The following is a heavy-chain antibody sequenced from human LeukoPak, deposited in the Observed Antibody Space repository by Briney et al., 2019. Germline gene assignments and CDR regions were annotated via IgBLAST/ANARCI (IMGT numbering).Heavy chain of an antibody. D-gene: IGHD2-2*01. V-gene: IGHV3-21*01. CDR2: ISSSSSYI. CDR1: GFTFSSYS. J-gene: IGHJ4*02. CDR3: ARNRLSTSLEYYFDY. Sequence: PGGSLRLSCAASGFTFSSYSMNWVRQAPGKGLEWVSSISSSSSYIYYADSVKGRFTISRDNAKNSLYLQMNSLRAEDTAVYYCARNRLSTSLEYYFDYWGQGTLVTVSS.